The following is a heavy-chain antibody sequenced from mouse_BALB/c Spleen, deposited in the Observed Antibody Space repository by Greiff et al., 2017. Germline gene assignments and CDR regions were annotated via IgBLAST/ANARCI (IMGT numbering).Heavy chain of an antibody. CDR2: IYPGDGDT. CDR3: ARVNDGYYNYFDY. V-gene: IGHV1-87*01. D-gene: IGHD2-3*01. J-gene: IGHJ2*01. Sequence: VQLQQSGAELARPGASVKLSCKASGYTFTSYWMQWVKQRPGQGLEWIGAIYPGDGDTRYTQKFKGKATLTADKSSSTAYMQLSSLASEDSAVYYCARVNDGYYNYFDYWGQGTTLTVSS. CDR1: GYTFTSYW.